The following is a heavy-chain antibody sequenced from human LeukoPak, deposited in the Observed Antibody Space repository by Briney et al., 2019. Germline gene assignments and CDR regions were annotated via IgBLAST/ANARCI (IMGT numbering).Heavy chain of an antibody. D-gene: IGHD3-10*01. CDR2: ISSSGSTQ. Sequence: GGSLRLSCAASGFTFSSYEMNWVRQAPGKGLEWVSYISSSGSTQYYADSVKGRFTISRDNAKNSLYLQVNSLRVEDTAIYYCARGRLGSGSRDYWGQGTLVTVSS. J-gene: IGHJ4*02. CDR3: ARGRLGSGSRDY. V-gene: IGHV3-48*03. CDR1: GFTFSSYE.